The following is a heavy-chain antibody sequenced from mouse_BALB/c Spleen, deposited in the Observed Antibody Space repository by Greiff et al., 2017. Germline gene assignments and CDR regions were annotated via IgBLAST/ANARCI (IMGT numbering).Heavy chain of an antibody. CDR2: IYPGSGST. CDR1: GYTFTDYV. D-gene: IGHD3-1*01. Sequence: VHLVESGPELVKPGASVKMSCKASGYTFTDYVISWVKQRTGQGLEWIGEIYPGSGSTYYNEKFKGKATLTADKSSNTAYMQLSSLTSEDSAVYFCAKGARGGAMDYWGQGTSVTVSS. J-gene: IGHJ4*01. V-gene: IGHV1-77*01. CDR3: AKGARGGAMDY.